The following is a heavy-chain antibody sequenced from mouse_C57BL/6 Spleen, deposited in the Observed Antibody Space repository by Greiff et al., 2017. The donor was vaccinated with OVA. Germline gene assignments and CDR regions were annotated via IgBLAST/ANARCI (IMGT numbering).Heavy chain of an antibody. CDR3: TRGGYYGSSPWFAY. V-gene: IGHV1-15*01. J-gene: IGHJ3*01. Sequence: VKLMESGAELVRPGASVTLSCKASGYTFTDYEMHWVKQTPVHGLEWIGAIDPETGGTAYNQKFKGKAILTADKSSSTAYMELRSLTSEDSAVYYCTRGGYYGSSPWFAYWGQGTLVTVSA. D-gene: IGHD1-1*01. CDR1: GYTFTDYE. CDR2: IDPETGGT.